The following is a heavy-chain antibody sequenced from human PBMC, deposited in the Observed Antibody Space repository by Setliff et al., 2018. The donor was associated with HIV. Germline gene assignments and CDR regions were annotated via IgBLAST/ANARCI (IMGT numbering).Heavy chain of an antibody. CDR3: ARAKQTQTTRITIFGVVSITNPLDY. CDR1: GFMFGVDW. Sequence: GESLKISCAASGFMFGVDWMSWVRQTPGKGLEWVASVTPDGGEIYYVDSVKGRFTISRDNAKNSLYLQMNSLRAEDTAVYYCARAKQTQTTRITIFGVVSITNPLDYWGQGTLVTVSS. CDR2: VTPDGGEI. D-gene: IGHD3-3*01. J-gene: IGHJ4*02. V-gene: IGHV3-7*01.